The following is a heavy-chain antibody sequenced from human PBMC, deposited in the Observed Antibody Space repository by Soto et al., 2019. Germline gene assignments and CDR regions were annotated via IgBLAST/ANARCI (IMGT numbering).Heavy chain of an antibody. J-gene: IGHJ4*02. Sequence: PGGTLRLSCAASGFTFSSYGMHWVRQAPGKGLEWVAVISYDGSNKYYADSVKGRFTISRDNSTNTLYLQMNSLRAEDTAVYYCAKDLGITMIVVVLDYWGQGTLVTVSS. D-gene: IGHD3-22*01. CDR1: GFTFSSYG. V-gene: IGHV3-30*18. CDR2: ISYDGSNK. CDR3: AKDLGITMIVVVLDY.